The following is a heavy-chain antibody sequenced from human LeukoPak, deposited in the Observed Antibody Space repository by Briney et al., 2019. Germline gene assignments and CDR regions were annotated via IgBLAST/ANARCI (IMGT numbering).Heavy chain of an antibody. CDR2: IYYSGST. V-gene: IGHV4-59*01. CDR1: GGSISSYY. CDR3: ARGGYSYGCNY. J-gene: IGHJ4*02. D-gene: IGHD5-18*01. Sequence: SETLSLTCTVSGGSISSYYWSWIRQPPGKGLEWIGHIYYSGSTNYNPSLKSRVTISVDTSKNQFSLKLSSVTAADTAVYYCARGGYSYGCNYWGQGTLVTVSS.